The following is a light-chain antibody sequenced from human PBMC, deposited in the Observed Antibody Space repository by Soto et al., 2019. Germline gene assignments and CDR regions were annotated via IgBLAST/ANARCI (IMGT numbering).Light chain of an antibody. V-gene: IGKV1-39*01. Sequence: DIQVIHAPSSLSASVGDRVTITCRASLRIATYLNWYQQKPGKAPKLLIYAASSLQSGVPSRFSGSGSGTDFTLTISSLHPEDSATYYCQQSHSTPLTFGGGTKLEI. CDR1: LRIATY. J-gene: IGKJ4*01. CDR3: QQSHSTPLT. CDR2: AAS.